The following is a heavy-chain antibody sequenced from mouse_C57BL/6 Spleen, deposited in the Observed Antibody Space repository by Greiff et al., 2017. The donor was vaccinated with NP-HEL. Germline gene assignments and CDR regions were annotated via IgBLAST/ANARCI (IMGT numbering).Heavy chain of an antibody. Sequence: QVQLQQSGPELVKPGASVKISCKASGYASSSSWMNWVKQRPGKGLEWIGRIYPGDGDTNYNGKFKGKATLTADKSSSTAYMQLSSLTSEDSAVYFCARITTVVNWYFDVWGTGTTVTVSA. J-gene: IGHJ1*03. CDR2: IYPGDGDT. CDR3: ARITTVVNWYFDV. V-gene: IGHV1-82*01. D-gene: IGHD1-1*01. CDR1: GYASSSSW.